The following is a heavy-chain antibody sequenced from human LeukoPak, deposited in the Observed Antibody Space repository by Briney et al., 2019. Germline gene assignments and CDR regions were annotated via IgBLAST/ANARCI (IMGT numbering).Heavy chain of an antibody. CDR3: ARSGDGEQWLGYFDY. CDR1: GFTFSSYG. Sequence: GGSLRLSCAASGFTFSSYGMSWVRQAPGKGPEWVSTLSGGDGSTYYAASVKGRFSISRDNSKNTLSLQMNSLRAEDTAVYYCARSGDGEQWLGYFDYWGQGTLVTVSS. CDR2: LSGGDGST. J-gene: IGHJ4*02. D-gene: IGHD6-19*01. V-gene: IGHV3-23*01.